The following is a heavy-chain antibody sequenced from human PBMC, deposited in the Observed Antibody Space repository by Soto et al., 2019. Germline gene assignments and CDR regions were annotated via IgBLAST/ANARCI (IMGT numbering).Heavy chain of an antibody. CDR3: ARGGGDGYRYDY. CDR2: IIPILGIT. CDR1: GGTFNTYA. V-gene: IGHV1-69*04. D-gene: IGHD2-21*01. Sequence: HVQLVQSGAEVKKPGSSMKVSCKASGGTFNTYALSWVRQAPGQGLEWMGRIIPILGITNYAQKFQDRFTITADKSTSTAYMELSSLRSEDTAVYYCARGGGDGYRYDYWGQGTLVTVSS. J-gene: IGHJ4*02.